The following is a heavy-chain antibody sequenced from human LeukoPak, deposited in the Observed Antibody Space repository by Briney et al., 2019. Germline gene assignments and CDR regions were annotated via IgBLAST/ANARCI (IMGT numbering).Heavy chain of an antibody. CDR2: IKSKTDGGTT. J-gene: IGHJ4*02. V-gene: IGHV3-15*01. CDR1: GFIFSDAW. CDR3: TTEGLRDTMIGNFDY. D-gene: IGHD3-22*01. Sequence: GGSLRLTCAASGFIFSDAWMSWVRQAPGKGLEWVGRIKSKTDGGTTDYAAPVKGRFTISRDDSKNTLYLQMNSLKTEDTAMYYCTTEGLRDTMIGNFDYWGQGTLVTVSS.